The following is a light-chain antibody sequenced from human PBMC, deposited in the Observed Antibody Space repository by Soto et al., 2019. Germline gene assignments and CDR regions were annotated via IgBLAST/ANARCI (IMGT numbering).Light chain of an antibody. CDR1: SSNIGAGYD. V-gene: IGLV1-40*01. J-gene: IGLJ2*01. CDR3: QSYVSRLGVV. CDR2: GNS. Sequence: QSVLTQPPSVSGAPGQRVTISCTGSSSNIGAGYDVHWYQQLPGTAPKLLIYGNSNRPAGVPDRFPGSESGTSASLAITGLRAEDEADYSCQSYVSRLGVVFGGGTKLTVL.